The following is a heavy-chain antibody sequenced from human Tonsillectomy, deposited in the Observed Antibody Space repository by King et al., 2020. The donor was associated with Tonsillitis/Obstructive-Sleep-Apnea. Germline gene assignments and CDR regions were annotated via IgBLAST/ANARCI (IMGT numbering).Heavy chain of an antibody. CDR1: GGSISSYY. CDR2: IYYSGST. D-gene: IGHD3-3*02. CDR3: ARTGHFWSGYYIFDY. J-gene: IGHJ4*02. V-gene: IGHV4-59*01. Sequence: QLQESGPGLVKPSETLSLTCTVSGGSISSYYWSWIRQPPGKGLEWIGYIYYSGSTNYNPSLTRRVTISVDTSKNQFSLKLSSVTAADTAVYYCARTGHFWSGYYIFDYWGQGTLVTVSS.